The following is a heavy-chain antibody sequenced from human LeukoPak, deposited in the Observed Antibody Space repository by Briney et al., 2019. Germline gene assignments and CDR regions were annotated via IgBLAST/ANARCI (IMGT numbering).Heavy chain of an antibody. D-gene: IGHD2-2*01. Sequence: GGSLRLSCAASGFTVSSNYMSWVRQAPGKGLEWVAFIRYDGSNKYYADSVKGRFTISRDNSKNTLYLQMNSLRAEDTAVYYCASFVVVPAASNWFDPWGQGTLVTVSS. CDR3: ASFVVVPAASNWFDP. CDR2: IRYDGSNK. V-gene: IGHV3-30*02. CDR1: GFTVSSNY. J-gene: IGHJ5*02.